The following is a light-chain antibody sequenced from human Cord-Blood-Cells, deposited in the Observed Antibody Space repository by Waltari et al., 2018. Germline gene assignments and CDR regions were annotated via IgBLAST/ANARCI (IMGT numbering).Light chain of an antibody. CDR2: QDS. J-gene: IGLJ3*02. CDR1: KLGDKY. Sequence: SYELTQPPSASVSPGQTASITCSGDKLGDKYACWYQQKPGQSPLLVIYQDSKRPSGIPERFSGSNSGNTATLTISGTQAMDEADYYCQAWDSSTGVFGGGTKLTVL. CDR3: QAWDSSTGV. V-gene: IGLV3-1*01.